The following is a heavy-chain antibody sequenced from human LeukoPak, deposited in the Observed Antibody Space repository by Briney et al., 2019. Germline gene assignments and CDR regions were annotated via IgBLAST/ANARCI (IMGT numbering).Heavy chain of an antibody. J-gene: IGHJ4*02. V-gene: IGHV4-39*07. CDR2: INHSGST. CDR1: GGSISSGGYY. D-gene: IGHD1-26*01. Sequence: SETLSLTCTVSGGSISSGGYYWSWIRQPPGKGLEWIGEINHSGSTNYNPSLKSRVTISVDTSKNQFSLKLSSVTAADTAVYYCARVDWSGSYSFDYWGQGTLVTVSS. CDR3: ARVDWSGSYSFDY.